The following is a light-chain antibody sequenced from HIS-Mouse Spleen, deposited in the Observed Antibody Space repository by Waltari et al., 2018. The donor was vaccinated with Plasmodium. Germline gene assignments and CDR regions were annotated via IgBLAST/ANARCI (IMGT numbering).Light chain of an antibody. CDR2: DAA. CDR1: QGISSA. J-gene: IGKJ4*01. V-gene: IGKV1-13*02. Sequence: AIQLTQSPSPLSASVGDRVTITCRASQGISSALAGYQQKPGKAPKLLIYDAASLESGVPSRFSGSGSGTDFTLTISSLQPEDFATYYCQQFNSYPLTFGGGTKVEIK. CDR3: QQFNSYPLT.